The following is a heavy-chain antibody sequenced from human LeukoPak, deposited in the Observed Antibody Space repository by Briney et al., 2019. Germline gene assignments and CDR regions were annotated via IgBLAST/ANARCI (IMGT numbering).Heavy chain of an antibody. D-gene: IGHD2/OR15-2a*01. Sequence: GGALRLSCAASGFTFSSYGMNWVRLAPGKGLEWVSIIYGGITYYADSVKGRFTISRDNSKNTVYLQMNSLRAEDTAVYYCARDFEGVHRTTNSYTYYYYMDVWGKGTTVIVSS. CDR1: GFTFSSYG. CDR3: ARDFEGVHRTTNSYTYYYYMDV. CDR2: IYGGIT. J-gene: IGHJ6*03. V-gene: IGHV3-53*01.